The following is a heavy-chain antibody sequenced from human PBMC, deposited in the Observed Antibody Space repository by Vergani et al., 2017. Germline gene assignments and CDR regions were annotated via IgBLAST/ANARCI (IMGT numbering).Heavy chain of an antibody. J-gene: IGHJ4*02. CDR1: GGSISSSSYY. Sequence: QLQLQESGPGLVKPSETLSLTCTVSGGSISSSSYYWGWIRQPPGKGLEWIGRIYYSGSTYYNPSLKSRVTISVDTSKNQFSLKLSSVTAADTAVYYCAKVLKVAAAGAFDYWGQGTLVTVSS. D-gene: IGHD6-13*01. CDR3: AKVLKVAAAGAFDY. V-gene: IGHV4-39*01. CDR2: IYYSGST.